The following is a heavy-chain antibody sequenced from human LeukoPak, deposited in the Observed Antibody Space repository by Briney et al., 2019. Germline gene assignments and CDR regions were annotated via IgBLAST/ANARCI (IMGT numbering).Heavy chain of an antibody. V-gene: IGHV1-2*02. CDR2: INPNSGGT. CDR1: GNTLTELS. CDR3: ARDLRPGVAGEDAFDI. D-gene: IGHD3-16*01. J-gene: IGHJ3*02. Sequence: ASVKVSYKVSGNTLTELSMHWVRQAPGKGLEWMGWINPNSGGTNYAQKFQGRVTMTTDTSTSTAYMELRSLRSDDTAVYYCARDLRPGVAGEDAFDIWGQGTMVTVSS.